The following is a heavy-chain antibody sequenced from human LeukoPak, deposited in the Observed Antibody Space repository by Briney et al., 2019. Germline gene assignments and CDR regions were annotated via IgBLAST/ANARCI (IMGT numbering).Heavy chain of an antibody. CDR3: ASLWFGEGALDY. CDR1: GFTFSSYS. J-gene: IGHJ4*02. D-gene: IGHD3-10*01. CDR2: ISSSSSYI. V-gene: IGHV3-21*01. Sequence: RAGGSLRLSCAASGFTFSSYSMNWVRQAPGKGLEWVSSISSSSSYIYYADSVKGRFTISRDNAKNSLYLQMNSLRAEDTAVYYCASLWFGEGALDYWGQGTLVTVSS.